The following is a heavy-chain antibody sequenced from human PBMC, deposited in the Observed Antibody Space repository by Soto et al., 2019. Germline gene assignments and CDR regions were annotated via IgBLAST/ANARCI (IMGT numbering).Heavy chain of an antibody. CDR3: ARMATSGTLNWFDP. J-gene: IGHJ5*02. CDR2: MNPNSGNT. V-gene: IGHV1-8*01. Sequence: ASVKVSCKASGYTFGNNDISWVRQATGQGLEWMGWMNPNSGNTGYAQKFQGRVSMTRNTSITTAYLELSSLRSDDTAIYYCARMATSGTLNWFDPWGQGTLVTSPQ. CDR1: GYTFGNND.